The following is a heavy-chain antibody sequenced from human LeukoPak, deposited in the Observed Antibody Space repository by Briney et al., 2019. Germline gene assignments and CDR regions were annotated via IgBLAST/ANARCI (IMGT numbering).Heavy chain of an antibody. Sequence: PSETLSLTCTVSGGSISSGGYYWSWIRQHPGKGLEWIGYIYYSGSTNYNPSLKSRVTISVDTSKNQFSLKLSSVTAADTAVYYCARGDSGSPDYWGQGTLVTVSS. D-gene: IGHD1-26*01. CDR2: IYYSGST. J-gene: IGHJ4*02. V-gene: IGHV4-61*08. CDR3: ARGDSGSPDY. CDR1: GGSISSGGYY.